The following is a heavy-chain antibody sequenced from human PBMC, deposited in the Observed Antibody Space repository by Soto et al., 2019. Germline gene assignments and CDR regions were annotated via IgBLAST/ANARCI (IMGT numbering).Heavy chain of an antibody. CDR3: ARQDRAARSYGMDV. D-gene: IGHD6-6*01. Sequence: QLQLQESGPGLVKPSETLSLTCTVSGGSISSSSYYWGWIRQPPGKALEWIGSIYYSGSTYYNPALKSRVTIFVDTSKNQFSLRLSSVTAADTAVYYCARQDRAARSYGMDVWGQGTTVTVSS. V-gene: IGHV4-39*01. J-gene: IGHJ6*02. CDR1: GGSISSSSYY. CDR2: IYYSGST.